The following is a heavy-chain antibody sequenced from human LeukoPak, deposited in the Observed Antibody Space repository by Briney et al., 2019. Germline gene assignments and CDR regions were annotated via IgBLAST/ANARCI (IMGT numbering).Heavy chain of an antibody. Sequence: GGSLRLSCAASGFTFSSYGMHWVRQAPGKGLEWVAVIWYDGSNKYYADSVKGRFTISRDNSKNTLYLQMNSLRAEDTAVYYCARDLSDSSGIRFDPWGQGTLVTVSS. V-gene: IGHV3-33*01. CDR1: GFTFSSYG. CDR2: IWYDGSNK. D-gene: IGHD3-22*01. J-gene: IGHJ5*02. CDR3: ARDLSDSSGIRFDP.